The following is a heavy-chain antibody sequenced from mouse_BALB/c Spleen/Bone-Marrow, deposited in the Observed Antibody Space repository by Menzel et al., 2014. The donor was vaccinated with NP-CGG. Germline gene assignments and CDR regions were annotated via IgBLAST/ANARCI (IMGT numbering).Heavy chain of an antibody. V-gene: IGHV7-1*02. CDR3: ARDVGYGNYFVY. CDR2: SRNKAKYYTT. CDR1: GFTFSDFY. D-gene: IGHD2-10*02. Sequence: EVKLVESGGGLVQPGDSLRLSCATSGFTFSDFYMEWVRQPPGKRLEWIAASRNKAKYYTTEYSASVKGRFIVSRDTSQSVIYLQMNALRAEDTAIYYCARDVGYGNYFVYWGQGTLVTVSA. J-gene: IGHJ3*01.